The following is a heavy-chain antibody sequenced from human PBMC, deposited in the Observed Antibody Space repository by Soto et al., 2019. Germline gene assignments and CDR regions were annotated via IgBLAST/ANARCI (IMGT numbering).Heavy chain of an antibody. CDR2: IYYSGST. D-gene: IGHD3-3*01. CDR3: ARDRLTYDFWSSYYFPGRDG. Sequence: SETLSLTCTVSGGSISSYYWSWIRQPPGKGLEWIGYIYYSGSTNYNPSLKSRVTISVDTSKNQFSLKLSPVTAADTAVYYCARDRLTYDFWSSYYFPGRDGWGQGTRVTVSS. CDR1: GGSISSYY. V-gene: IGHV4-59*01. J-gene: IGHJ6*02.